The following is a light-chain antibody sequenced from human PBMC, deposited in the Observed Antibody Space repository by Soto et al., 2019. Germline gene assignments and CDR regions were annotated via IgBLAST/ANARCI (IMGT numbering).Light chain of an antibody. CDR3: PLYT. V-gene: IGKV3-15*01. CDR1: QSVSSN. CDR2: GAS. Sequence: EIVMTQSPATLSVSPGERATLSCRASQSVSSNLAWYQQKPGQAPRLLIYGASTRATGIPARFSGSGSGTEFTLTISSLQSEDFAVYNWPLYTFGQGTKLEIK. J-gene: IGKJ2*01.